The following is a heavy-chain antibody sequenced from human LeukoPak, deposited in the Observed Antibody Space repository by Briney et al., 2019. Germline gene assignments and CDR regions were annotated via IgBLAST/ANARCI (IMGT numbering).Heavy chain of an antibody. CDR2: IYYSGST. Sequence: SETLSLTCTVSGGSISSYYWSWIRQPPGKGLEWIGYIYYSGSTNYNPSLKSRFTISVDTSKNQFSLKLSSVTAADTAVYYCARLTHNWFDPWGQGTLVTVSS. J-gene: IGHJ5*02. V-gene: IGHV4-59*08. CDR1: GGSISSYY. CDR3: ARLTHNWFDP.